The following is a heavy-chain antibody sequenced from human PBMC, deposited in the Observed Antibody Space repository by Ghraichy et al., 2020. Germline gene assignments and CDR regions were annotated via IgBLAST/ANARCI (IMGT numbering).Heavy chain of an antibody. D-gene: IGHD3-16*02. V-gene: IGHV4-59*01. J-gene: IGHJ4*02. CDR2: IYYSGSA. Sequence: SETLSLTCTVSGGSISRYYWSWIRQPPGKGLEWIGYIYYSGSANYNPSLKSRVTISVDTSKNQLSLKLSSLTAADTAVYYCARDRFNVWGTYRSWGFDYWGPGTLVTVSS. CDR3: ARDRFNVWGTYRSWGFDY. CDR1: GGSISRYY.